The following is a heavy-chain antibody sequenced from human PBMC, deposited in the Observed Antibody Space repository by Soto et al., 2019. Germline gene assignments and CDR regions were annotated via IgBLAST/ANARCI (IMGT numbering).Heavy chain of an antibody. CDR2: ISGSGGDT. J-gene: IGHJ4*02. CDR1: GFTFSSYA. CDR3: SGAESPDTAYFSLY. D-gene: IGHD1-26*01. V-gene: IGHV3-23*01. Sequence: PGGSLRLSCAASGFTFSSYAMSWVRQAPGKGLEWVSAISGSGGDTWYADSVKGRFTISRDNSKNTIYVQMNSLRAEDTALYYCSGAESPDTAYFSLYWGQGTPVTVSS.